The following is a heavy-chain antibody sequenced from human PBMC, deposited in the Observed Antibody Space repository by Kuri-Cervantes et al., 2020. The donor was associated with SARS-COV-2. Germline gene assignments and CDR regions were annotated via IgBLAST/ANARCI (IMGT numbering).Heavy chain of an antibody. Sequence: SETLSLTCTVSGGSISSSSYYWGWIRQPPGKGLEWIGNIYYSGSTYYNPSLKSRVTISVDTSKNQFSLKLSSVTAADTAVYYCARHSRLVDFDYWGQGTLVTVSS. D-gene: IGHD6-19*01. V-gene: IGHV4-39*01. CDR1: GGSISSSSYY. CDR3: ARHSRLVDFDY. CDR2: IYYSGST. J-gene: IGHJ4*02.